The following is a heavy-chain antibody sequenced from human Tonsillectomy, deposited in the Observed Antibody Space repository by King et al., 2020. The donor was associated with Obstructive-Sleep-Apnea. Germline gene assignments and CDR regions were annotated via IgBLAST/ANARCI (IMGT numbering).Heavy chain of an antibody. CDR3: AKDSGGLLWFGESDNAFDI. V-gene: IGHV3-9*01. D-gene: IGHD3-10*01. J-gene: IGHJ3*02. CDR1: GFTFDDYA. CDR2: ISWNSGSI. Sequence: VQLVESGGGLVQPGRSLRLSCAASGFTFDDYAMHWVRQAPGKGLEWVSGISWNSGSIGYAGSVKGRFTISRENAKNSLYLQMNSLRAEDTALYYCAKDSGGLLWFGESDNAFDIWGQGAMVTVSS.